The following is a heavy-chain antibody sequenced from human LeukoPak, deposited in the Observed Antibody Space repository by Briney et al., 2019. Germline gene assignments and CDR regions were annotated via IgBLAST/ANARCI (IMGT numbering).Heavy chain of an antibody. CDR2: IIPILGIA. J-gene: IGHJ4*02. CDR1: GGTFSSYA. D-gene: IGHD3-16*01. V-gene: IGHV1-69*04. CDR3: AREGLGELTLDY. Sequence: SVKVSCKASGGTFSSYAISWVRQAPGQGLEWMGRIIPILGIANYAQKPQGRVTMTTDTSTNTAYMELRSLRSDDTAVYYCAREGLGELTLDYWGQGTLVTVSS.